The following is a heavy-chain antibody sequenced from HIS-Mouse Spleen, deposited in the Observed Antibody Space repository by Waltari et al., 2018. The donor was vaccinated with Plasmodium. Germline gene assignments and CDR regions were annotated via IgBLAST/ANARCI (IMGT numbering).Heavy chain of an antibody. CDR1: GLTFRSYW. D-gene: IGHD6-13*01. V-gene: IGHV3-7*01. CDR2: RKQDGSEK. CDR3: ASSWYWYFDL. J-gene: IGHJ2*01. Sequence: EVQLVEPGGGLVQPGGSLRLSCAASGLTFRSYWMTWVRQAPGKGLEWVANRKQDGSEKYYGDSVKGRFTISRDNAKNSLYLQMNSLRAEDTAVYYCASSWYWYFDLWGRGTLVTVSS.